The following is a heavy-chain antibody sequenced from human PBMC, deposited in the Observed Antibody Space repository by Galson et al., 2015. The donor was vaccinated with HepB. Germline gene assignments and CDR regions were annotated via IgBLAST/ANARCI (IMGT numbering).Heavy chain of an antibody. CDR2: INGNGDRT. V-gene: IGHV3-64*01. D-gene: IGHD6-13*01. CDR1: GFTFSGYS. J-gene: IGHJ4*02. CDR3: GREGTPGTVDY. Sequence: SLRLSCAASGFTFSGYSMHWVRQAPGKGLEYVSVINGNGDRTYYVNSVKGRFTISRDNSENTLYLQMGSLRPEDMAMYYCGREGTPGTVDYWGRGTLVTVSS.